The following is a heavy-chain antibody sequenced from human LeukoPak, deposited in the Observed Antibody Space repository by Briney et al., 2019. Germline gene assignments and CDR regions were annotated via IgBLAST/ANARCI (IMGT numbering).Heavy chain of an antibody. CDR1: GFTFDDYA. CDR3: AKGADYGGNSAFDY. V-gene: IGHV3-9*01. CDR2: ISWNSGSI. J-gene: IGHJ4*02. D-gene: IGHD4-23*01. Sequence: GRSLRLSCAASGFTFDDYAMHWVRHAPGKGLEWVSGISWNSGSIVYADSVKGRFTISRDNAKNSLYLQMNSLRAEDTALYYCAKGADYGGNSAFDYWGQGTLVTVSS.